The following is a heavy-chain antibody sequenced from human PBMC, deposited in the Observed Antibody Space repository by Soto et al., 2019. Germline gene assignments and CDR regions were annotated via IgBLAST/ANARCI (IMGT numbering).Heavy chain of an antibody. J-gene: IGHJ6*02. CDR1: GYTFTSYG. Sequence: ASVKVSCKASGYTFTSYGISWVRQAPGQGLEWMGWISAYNGNTNYAQKLQGRVTMTTDTSTSTAYMELRSLRSDDTAVYYCARDRAVTTRSSNYYYYGMDVWGQGTTVTVSS. D-gene: IGHD4-17*01. V-gene: IGHV1-18*01. CDR3: ARDRAVTTRSSNYYYYGMDV. CDR2: ISAYNGNT.